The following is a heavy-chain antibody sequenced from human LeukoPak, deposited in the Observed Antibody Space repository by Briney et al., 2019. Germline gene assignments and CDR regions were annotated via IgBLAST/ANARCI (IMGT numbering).Heavy chain of an antibody. D-gene: IGHD5-12*01. CDR2: ISGSSTSGSSSFI. V-gene: IGHV3-48*01. CDR3: ARDWAMID. CDR1: GFIFSSHS. Sequence: GGSLRLSCAASGFIFSSHSMNWARQAPGKGLEWLSYISGSSTSGSSSFIYYADSVKGRFTISRDNAKNSLYLQMKGLRVEDTAVYYCARDWAMIDWGQGTLVTVSS. J-gene: IGHJ4*02.